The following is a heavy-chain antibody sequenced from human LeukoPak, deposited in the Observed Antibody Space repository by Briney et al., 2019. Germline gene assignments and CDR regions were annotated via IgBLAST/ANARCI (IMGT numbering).Heavy chain of an antibody. CDR3: ATDHGNTYYYDSSGNDAFDI. Sequence: GSVKVSCKVSGYTLTELSMHWVRQAPGKGLEWMGGFDPEDGETIYAQKFQGRVTMTEDTSTDTAYMELSSLRSEDTAVYYCATDHGNTYYYDSSGNDAFDIWGQGTMVTVSS. D-gene: IGHD3-22*01. J-gene: IGHJ3*02. V-gene: IGHV1-24*01. CDR1: GYTLTELS. CDR2: FDPEDGET.